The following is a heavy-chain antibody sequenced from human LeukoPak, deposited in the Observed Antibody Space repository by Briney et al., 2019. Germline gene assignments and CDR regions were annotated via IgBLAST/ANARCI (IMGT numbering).Heavy chain of an antibody. V-gene: IGHV4-61*02. Sequence: SETLSLTCIVSGGPISRGSYYWNWIRQPAGKGLEWMGRVYNSGSTNYNPSLKSRVTISTDMSKNQFSLKLSSVTAADTAVYYCARQTFGALYFDSWGQGTLVTVSS. CDR1: GGPISRGSYY. D-gene: IGHD3-10*01. CDR2: VYNSGST. J-gene: IGHJ4*02. CDR3: ARQTFGALYFDS.